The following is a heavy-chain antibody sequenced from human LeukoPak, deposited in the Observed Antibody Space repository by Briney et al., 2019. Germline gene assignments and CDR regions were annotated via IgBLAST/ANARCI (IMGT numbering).Heavy chain of an antibody. D-gene: IGHD5-18*01. CDR3: ARALSYSYGSMDF. CDR1: GFTFSSYS. J-gene: IGHJ4*02. V-gene: IGHV3-21*01. Sequence: GGSLRLSCAASGFTFSSYSMNWVRQAPGSGLEWVSSISSGSKYIYNADSLKGRFAISRDNAKSSLYLQINSLRVDDTAVYYCARALSYSYGSMDFWGQGTLAIVSS. CDR2: ISSGSKYI.